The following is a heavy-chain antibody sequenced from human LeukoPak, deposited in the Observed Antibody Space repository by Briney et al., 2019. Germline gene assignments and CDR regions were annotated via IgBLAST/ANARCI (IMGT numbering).Heavy chain of an antibody. D-gene: IGHD3-22*01. CDR1: GFTFSNYA. CDR3: AKDSLMDYYDSSGYYVFDY. J-gene: IGHJ4*02. V-gene: IGHV3-23*01. CDR2: ISGSGGST. Sequence: PGGSLRLSCAASGFTFSNYAMSWVRQAPGKGLEWVSAISGSGGSTYYADSVKGRFTISRDNSKNTLYLQMNSLRAEDTAVYYCAKDSLMDYYDSSGYYVFDYWGQGTLVTVSS.